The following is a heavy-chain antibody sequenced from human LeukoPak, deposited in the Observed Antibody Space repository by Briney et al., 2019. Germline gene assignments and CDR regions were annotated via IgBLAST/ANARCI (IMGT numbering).Heavy chain of an antibody. V-gene: IGHV1-69*05. J-gene: IGHJ4*02. Sequence: SVKVSCKASGGTFSSYAISWVRQAPGQGLEWMGGIIPIFGTANYAQKFQGRVTITTDESTSTAYMELSSLRSEDTAVYYCAREMGDCGGDCYNYYFDYWGQGTLVTVSS. D-gene: IGHD2-21*02. CDR1: GGTFSSYA. CDR3: AREMGDCGGDCYNYYFDY. CDR2: IIPIFGTA.